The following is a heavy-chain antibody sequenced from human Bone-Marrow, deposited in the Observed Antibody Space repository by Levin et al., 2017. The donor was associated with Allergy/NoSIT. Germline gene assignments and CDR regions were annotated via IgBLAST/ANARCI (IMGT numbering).Heavy chain of an antibody. CDR2: ISGSGGST. CDR1: GFTFENYA. J-gene: IGHJ3*01. Sequence: GESLKISCAVSGFTFENYAMSWVRQAPGKGLEWVLSISGSGGSTYYADSVKGRFTVSRDNSKNTVDLQMNSRRAEDTAVYYCAKGTRKRIVGAHGAFDVWGQGTMVTVSS. V-gene: IGHV3-23*01. D-gene: IGHD1-26*01. CDR3: AKGTRKRIVGAHGAFDV.